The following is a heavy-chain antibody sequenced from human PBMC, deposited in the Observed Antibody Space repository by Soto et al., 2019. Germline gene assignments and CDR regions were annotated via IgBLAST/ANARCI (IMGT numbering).Heavy chain of an antibody. J-gene: IGHJ4*02. CDR3: ARLYCSSTSCYRDY. V-gene: IGHV1-8*01. D-gene: IGHD2-2*01. CDR1: GYTFTSDY. Sequence: ASVNVSCKGSGYTFTSDYINWVRQATGQGLEWMGWMNPNSGNTGYAQKFQGRVTMTRNTSISTAYMELSSLRSEDTAVYYCARLYCSSTSCYRDYWGQGTLVTVSS. CDR2: MNPNSGNT.